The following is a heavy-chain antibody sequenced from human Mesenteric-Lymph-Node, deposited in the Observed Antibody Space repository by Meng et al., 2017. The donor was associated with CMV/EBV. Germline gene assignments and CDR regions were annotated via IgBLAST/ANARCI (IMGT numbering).Heavy chain of an antibody. J-gene: IGHJ1*01. CDR3: ARVMVGGLDFQH. D-gene: IGHD2-8*01. CDR1: VSNFSTYA. CDR2: INTNTGHP. V-gene: IGHV7-4-1*02. Sequence: CKASVSNFSTYAVNWVRQAPGQGLEWMGWINTNTGHPTYAQGFTGRFVFSMDTSVSTAYLQISSLKAEDTAVYYCARVMVGGLDFQHWGQGTLVTVSS.